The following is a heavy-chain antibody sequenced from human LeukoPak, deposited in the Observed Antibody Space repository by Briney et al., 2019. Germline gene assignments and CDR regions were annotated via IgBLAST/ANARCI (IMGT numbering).Heavy chain of an antibody. V-gene: IGHV4-30-4*08. D-gene: IGHD5-18*01. CDR2: IYYSGST. Sequence: SQTLSLTCTVSGGSISSGDYYWSWIRQPSGKGLEWIGYIYYSGSTYYNPSLKSRVTISVDTSKNQFSLKLSSVTAADTAVYYCARAWDTAMVDYWGQGTLVTVSS. CDR1: GGSISSGDYY. CDR3: ARAWDTAMVDY. J-gene: IGHJ4*02.